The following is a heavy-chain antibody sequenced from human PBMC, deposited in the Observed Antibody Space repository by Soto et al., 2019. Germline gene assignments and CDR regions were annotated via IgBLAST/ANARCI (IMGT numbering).Heavy chain of an antibody. CDR1: GFTFSSYG. CDR2: ISYDGSNL. Sequence: QVQLVESGGGVVQPGRSLRLSCAASGFTFSSYGMHWVRQAPGKGLEWVTFISYDGSNLYYADSVKGRFTISRDNSKNTLYLQMNSLRAEHTAVYYCAKDRWVGAATCLDFDYWGQGTLVTVSS. V-gene: IGHV3-30*18. D-gene: IGHD2-15*01. J-gene: IGHJ4*02. CDR3: AKDRWVGAATCLDFDY.